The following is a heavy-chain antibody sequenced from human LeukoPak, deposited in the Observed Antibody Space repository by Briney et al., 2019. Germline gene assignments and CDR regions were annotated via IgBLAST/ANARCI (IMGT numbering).Heavy chain of an antibody. CDR3: ARSIMGGGAFDY. J-gene: IGHJ4*02. CDR2: IKEDGSEK. V-gene: IGHV3-7*03. D-gene: IGHD3-10*01. CDR1: GFTFSSYW. Sequence: PGGSLRVSCAASGFTFSSYWLNWVRHTPGKGLEWVANIKEDGSEKYHVDSVKGRFTISRDNAKSSLYLQMNSLRAEDTALYYCARSIMGGGAFDYWGQGTQVTVSS.